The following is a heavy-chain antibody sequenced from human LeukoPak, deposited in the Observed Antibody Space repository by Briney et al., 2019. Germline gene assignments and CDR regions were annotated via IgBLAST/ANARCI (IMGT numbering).Heavy chain of an antibody. CDR1: GGTFSSYA. D-gene: IGHD5-18*01. V-gene: IGHV1-69*13. Sequence: GASVKVSCKASGGTFSSYAISWVRQAPGQGLEWMGGIIPIFGTANYAQKSQGRVTITADESTSTAYMELSSLRSEDTAVYYCARETTLRGYSYGSLDYWGQGTLVTVSS. CDR3: ARETTLRGYSYGSLDY. J-gene: IGHJ4*02. CDR2: IIPIFGTA.